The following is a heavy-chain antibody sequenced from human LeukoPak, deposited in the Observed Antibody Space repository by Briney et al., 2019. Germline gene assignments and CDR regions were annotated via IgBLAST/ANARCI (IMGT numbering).Heavy chain of an antibody. D-gene: IGHD5-12*01. CDR3: ARGPKGGYSYGWGAFDI. CDR1: GFTFSSNA. CDR2: SSFDGSNK. J-gene: IGHJ3*02. V-gene: IGHV3-30*03. Sequence: GGSRRLSCAASGFTFSSNAMHWVSQPPGNGREWVAISSFDGSNKYYADSVKGRFTISRDNSKSTLYLKMTSLRAEDTAMYYCARGPKGGYSYGWGAFDIWGHGTMVTVSS.